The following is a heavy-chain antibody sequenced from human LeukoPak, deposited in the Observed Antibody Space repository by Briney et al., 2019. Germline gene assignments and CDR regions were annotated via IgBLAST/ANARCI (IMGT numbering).Heavy chain of an antibody. Sequence: VKVSCKASGGTFSSYTISWVRQAPGQGLEWMGRIIPILGIANYAQKFQGRVTITADKSTSTAYMELSSLRSEDTAVYYCARDPSMTWYFDLWGRGTLVTVSS. J-gene: IGHJ2*01. CDR3: ARDPSMTWYFDL. D-gene: IGHD2-8*01. V-gene: IGHV1-69*04. CDR1: GGTFSSYT. CDR2: IIPILGIA.